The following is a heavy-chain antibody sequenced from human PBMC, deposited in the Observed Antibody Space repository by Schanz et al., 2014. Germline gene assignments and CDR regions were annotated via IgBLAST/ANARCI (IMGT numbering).Heavy chain of an antibody. CDR1: GYTFSFTSYN. D-gene: IGHD5-12*01. V-gene: IGHV1-69*09. CDR3: ARGGGPEDVFDI. Sequence: QVQLVQSGAEVKKPGASVKVSCKASGYTFSFTSYNVHWVRQAPGQGLEWMGRIIPILGIANYAQKFQGRVTITADKSTSTAYMELSSLRSDDTAVYYCARGGGPEDVFDIWGQGTILTVSS. CDR2: IIPILGIA. J-gene: IGHJ3*02.